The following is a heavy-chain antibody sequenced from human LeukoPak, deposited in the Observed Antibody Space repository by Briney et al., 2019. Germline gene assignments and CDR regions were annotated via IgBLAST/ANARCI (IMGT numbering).Heavy chain of an antibody. D-gene: IGHD3-3*01. CDR1: GYTFTDYH. V-gene: IGHV1-2*02. CDR2: INPNTGGT. J-gene: IGHJ4*02. CDR3: ARDIRPRVESFDY. Sequence: ASVKVSCKASGYTFTDYHIHWVRQAPGQGLERMGWINPNTGGTNYTQKFQGRVAMTRDTSITTAYMDLSRLRSDDTAVYYCARDIRPRVESFDYWGQGTLVSVSS.